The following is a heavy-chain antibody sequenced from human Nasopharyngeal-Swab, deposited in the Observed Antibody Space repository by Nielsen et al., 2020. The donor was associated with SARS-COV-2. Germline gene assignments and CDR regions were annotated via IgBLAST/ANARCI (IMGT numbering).Heavy chain of an antibody. CDR1: GYTFTSYD. V-gene: IGHV1-8*01. CDR3: ARQGGSSWLHQTFAFDI. D-gene: IGHD6-13*01. CDR2: MNTNSGNT. Sequence: ASVKVSCKASGYTFTSYDINWVRQAPGQGLEGMGWMNTNSGNTGYAQKFQGRVTMTRNTHISTAYMELSSLRSEDTAVYYCARQGGSSWLHQTFAFDIWGQGTMVTVSS. J-gene: IGHJ3*02.